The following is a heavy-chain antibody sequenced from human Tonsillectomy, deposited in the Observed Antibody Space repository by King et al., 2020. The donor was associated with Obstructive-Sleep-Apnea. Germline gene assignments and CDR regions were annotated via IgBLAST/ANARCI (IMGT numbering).Heavy chain of an antibody. J-gene: IGHJ4*02. CDR3: ARRGDSGYDLPIDS. CDR2: IYPGDSDT. Sequence: LVQSGAELKKPGESLKISCKGSAYSFTSSWIHWVRQIPGRGLEWMGIIYPGDSDTRYSPSFQGQVTISADKSLNTAYLQWSSLKASDTAVYYCARRGDSGYDLPIDSWGQGTLVTVSA. D-gene: IGHD5-12*01. V-gene: IGHV5-51*01. CDR1: AYSFTSSW.